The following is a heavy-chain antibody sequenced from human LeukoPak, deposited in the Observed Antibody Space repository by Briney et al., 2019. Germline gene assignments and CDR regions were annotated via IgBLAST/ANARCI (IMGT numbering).Heavy chain of an antibody. Sequence: GGSLRLSCAASGFTVSSNYMSWVRQAPGKGLEWVSAISGSGGSTYYADSVKGRFTISRDNSKNTLYLQMNSLRAEDTAVYYCAKDFLDTVHRGPFDYWGQGTLVTVSS. CDR1: GFTVSSNY. J-gene: IGHJ4*02. D-gene: IGHD3/OR15-3a*01. CDR3: AKDFLDTVHRGPFDY. V-gene: IGHV3-23*01. CDR2: ISGSGGST.